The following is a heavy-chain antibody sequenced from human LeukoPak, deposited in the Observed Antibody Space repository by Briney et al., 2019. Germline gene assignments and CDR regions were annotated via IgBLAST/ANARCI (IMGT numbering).Heavy chain of an antibody. CDR1: GGSFSGYY. CDR3: ARVPAAMPFDY. J-gene: IGHJ4*02. CDR2: INHSGST. V-gene: IGHV4-34*01. D-gene: IGHD2-2*01. Sequence: SETLSLTCAVYGGSFSGYYWSWIRQPPGKGLEWIGEINHSGSTNYNPSLKSRVTISVDTSKNQFSLKPSSVTAADTAVYYCARVPAAMPFDYWGQGTLVTVSS.